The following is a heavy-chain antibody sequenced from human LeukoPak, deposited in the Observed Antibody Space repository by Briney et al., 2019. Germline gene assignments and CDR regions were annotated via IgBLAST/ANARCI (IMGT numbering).Heavy chain of an antibody. J-gene: IGHJ5*02. V-gene: IGHV4-30-2*01. CDR1: GGSISSGGYY. CDR3: ARGRVVPAPNWFDP. CDR2: IYHSGST. D-gene: IGHD2-2*01. Sequence: SETLSLTCTVSGGSISSGGYYWSWIRQPPGKGLEWIGYIYHSGSTYYNPSLKSQVTISVDRSKNEFSLKLSSVTAADTAVYYCARGRVVPAPNWFDPWGQGTLVTVSS.